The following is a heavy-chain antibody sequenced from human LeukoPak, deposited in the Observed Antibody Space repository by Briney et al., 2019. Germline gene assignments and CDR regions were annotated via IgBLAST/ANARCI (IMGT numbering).Heavy chain of an antibody. CDR1: GFTFSSYA. Sequence: GGSLRLSCAASGFTFSSYAMGWVRQAPGKGLEWVSGLSDSGDTTYYADSVKGRFTISRDNSKNTLYLQMNSLRAEDTAVYYCARLDRGTYYYDSSGLDYWGQGTLVTVSS. V-gene: IGHV3-23*01. J-gene: IGHJ4*02. CDR2: LSDSGDTT. CDR3: ARLDRGTYYYDSSGLDY. D-gene: IGHD3-22*01.